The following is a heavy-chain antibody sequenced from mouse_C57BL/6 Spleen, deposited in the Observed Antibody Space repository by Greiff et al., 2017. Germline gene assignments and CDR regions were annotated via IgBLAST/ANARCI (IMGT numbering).Heavy chain of an antibody. CDR2: INPSNGGT. CDR1: GYTFTSYW. D-gene: IGHD2-3*01. J-gene: IGHJ1*03. CDR3: ATSYDGYYWYFDV. Sequence: QVQLQQPGTELVKPGASVKLSCKASGYTFTSYWMHWVKQRPGQGLEWIGNINPSNGGTNYNEKFKSKATLTVDKSSSTAYMPLSSLTSDDSAVYYGATSYDGYYWYFDVWGTGTTVTVSS. V-gene: IGHV1-53*01.